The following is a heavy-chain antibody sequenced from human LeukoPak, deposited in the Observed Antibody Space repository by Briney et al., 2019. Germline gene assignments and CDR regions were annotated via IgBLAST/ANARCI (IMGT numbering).Heavy chain of an antibody. Sequence: ASVKVSCKASGYTFTGYYMHWVRQAPGQGLEWMGWINPNSGGTNYAQKFQGRVTMTRDTSISTAYMELSRLRSDDTAVYYCARDLPTTRGSYSGAFDIWGQGTMVTVSS. CDR2: INPNSGGT. CDR3: ARDLPTTRGSYSGAFDI. V-gene: IGHV1-2*02. CDR1: GYTFTGYY. J-gene: IGHJ3*02. D-gene: IGHD1-26*01.